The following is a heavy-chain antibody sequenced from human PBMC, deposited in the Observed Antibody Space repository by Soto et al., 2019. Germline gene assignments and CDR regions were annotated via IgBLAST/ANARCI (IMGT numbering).Heavy chain of an antibody. V-gene: IGHV3-9*01. Sequence: EVQLVESGGGLVQPGRSLRLSCAASGFTFDDYAMHWVRQAPGKGLEWVSGSSWNSGSIVYADSVKGRFTISRDNAKNSLYLQMNSLRAEDTALYYCARGQPVAGITGPDYWGQGTLVTVSS. J-gene: IGHJ4*02. CDR3: ARGQPVAGITGPDY. CDR1: GFTFDDYA. CDR2: SSWNSGSI. D-gene: IGHD6-19*01.